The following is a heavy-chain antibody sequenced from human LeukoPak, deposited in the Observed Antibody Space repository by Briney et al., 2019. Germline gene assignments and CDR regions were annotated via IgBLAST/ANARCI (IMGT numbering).Heavy chain of an antibody. V-gene: IGHV4-39*07. CDR1: GGSISSSSYY. D-gene: IGHD5-12*01. J-gene: IGHJ6*03. CDR3: ARDWRWLRFFRYYYYMDV. Sequence: SETLSLTCTVSGGSISSSSYYWGWIRQPPGKGLEWIGSIYYSGSTYYNPSLKSRVTISVDTSKNQFSLKLSSVTAADTAVYYCARDWRWLRFFRYYYYMDVWGKGTTVTVSS. CDR2: IYYSGST.